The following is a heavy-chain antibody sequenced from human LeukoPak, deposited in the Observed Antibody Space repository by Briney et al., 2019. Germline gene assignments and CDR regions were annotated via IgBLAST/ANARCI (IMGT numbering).Heavy chain of an antibody. CDR2: ILGSGSPT. CDR1: GFTFGTYA. Sequence: GSLRLSCAASGFTFGTYAIAWVRQAPGKGLEWVAAILGSGSPTYYPDSVKGRFTISRDNSKNTLYLQMNSLRAEDTAVYYCAKDLFGVTGDYWGQGTLVTVSS. D-gene: IGHD3-16*01. V-gene: IGHV3-23*01. CDR3: AKDLFGVTGDY. J-gene: IGHJ4*02.